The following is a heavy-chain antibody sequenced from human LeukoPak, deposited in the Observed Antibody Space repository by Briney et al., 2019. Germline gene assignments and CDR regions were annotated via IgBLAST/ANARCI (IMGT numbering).Heavy chain of an antibody. CDR3: ARPLPSPPRFDP. CDR1: GGSTSNSSYY. Sequence: SETLSLTCTVSGGSTSNSSYYWGWIRQPPGKGLEWVGSIYYSGSTYYNPSLKSRVTISVDTSKNQSSLKLSSVTAADTAVYYCARPLPSPPRFDPWGQGTLVTVSS. CDR2: IYYSGST. J-gene: IGHJ5*02. D-gene: IGHD2-2*01. V-gene: IGHV4-39*01.